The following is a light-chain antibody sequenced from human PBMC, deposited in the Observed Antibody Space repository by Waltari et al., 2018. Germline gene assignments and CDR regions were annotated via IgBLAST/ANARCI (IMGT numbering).Light chain of an antibody. J-gene: IGKJ1*01. CDR3: QQVNSFPRT. V-gene: IGKV1-12*01. CDR2: DAS. Sequence: DIQMTHSPSSVSASVGDSVTLTCRASQGISSRLAWYQQKPGKAPKLLIYDASSLHSGVPSRFSGSGSGTDFTLTIRSLQPEDFATYYCQQVNSFPRTFGQGTKVEVK. CDR1: QGISSR.